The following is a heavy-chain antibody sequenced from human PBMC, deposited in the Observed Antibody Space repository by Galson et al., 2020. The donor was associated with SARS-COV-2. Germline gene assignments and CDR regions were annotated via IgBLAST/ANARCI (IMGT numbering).Heavy chain of an antibody. Sequence: ASVKVSCKASGYTFTSYYMHWVRQAPGQGLEWMGIINPSGGSTSYAQKFQGRVTMTRDTSTSTVYMELSSLRSEDTAVYYCARDPTTVHGSGHNPDYYYYYGMDVWGQGTTVTVSS. CDR1: GYTFTSYY. V-gene: IGHV1-46*01. CDR3: ARDPTTVHGSGHNPDYYYYYGMDV. D-gene: IGHD3-10*01. CDR2: INPSGGST. J-gene: IGHJ6*02.